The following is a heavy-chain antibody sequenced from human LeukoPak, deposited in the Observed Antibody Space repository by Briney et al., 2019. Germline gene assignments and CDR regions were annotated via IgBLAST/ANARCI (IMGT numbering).Heavy chain of an antibody. Sequence: ASVKVSCKASGYTFTGYYMHWVRQAPGQGLEWMGIINPSGGSTSYAQNFQGRVTMTRDTSTSTVYMELSSLRSEDTAVYYCARVRDGYNDAYDIWGQGTMVTVPS. V-gene: IGHV1-46*01. CDR2: INPSGGST. CDR1: GYTFTGYY. CDR3: ARVRDGYNDAYDI. D-gene: IGHD5-24*01. J-gene: IGHJ3*02.